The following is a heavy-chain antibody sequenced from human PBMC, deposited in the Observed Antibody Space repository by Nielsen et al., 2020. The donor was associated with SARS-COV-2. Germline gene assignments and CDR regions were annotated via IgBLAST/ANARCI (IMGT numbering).Heavy chain of an antibody. D-gene: IGHD3-10*01. J-gene: IGHJ6*02. Sequence: GESLKISCAASGFTFSSYAMSWVRQAPGKGLGWVSYISSSGSTIYYADSVKGRFTISRDNAKNSLYLQMNSLRAEDTAVYYCARGRDYYGSGSYYITAWYGMDVWGQGTTVTVSS. CDR1: GFTFSSYA. V-gene: IGHV3-48*03. CDR3: ARGRDYYGSGSYYITAWYGMDV. CDR2: ISSSGSTI.